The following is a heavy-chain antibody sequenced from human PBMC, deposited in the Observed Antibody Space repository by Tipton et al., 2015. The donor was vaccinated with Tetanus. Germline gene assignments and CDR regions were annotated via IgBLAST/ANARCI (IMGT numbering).Heavy chain of an antibody. J-gene: IGHJ4*02. V-gene: IGHV3-30*03. CDR2: ISNDGSFK. Sequence: LSLTCDVSWDSISSHKWWSWVRQPPGKGLEWVAGISNDGSFKEYVDSVKGRWTISRDNSKSTLYLEMNTMRAEDTAVYYCARFHAEVWYYFDHWGQGTLVSVSS. D-gene: IGHD2-2*01. CDR1: WDSISSHK. CDR3: ARFHAEVWYYFDH.